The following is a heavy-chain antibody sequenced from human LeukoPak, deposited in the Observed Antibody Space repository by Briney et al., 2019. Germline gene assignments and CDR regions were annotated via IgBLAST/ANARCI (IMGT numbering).Heavy chain of an antibody. J-gene: IGHJ4*02. V-gene: IGHV1-18*01. D-gene: IGHD3-22*01. Sequence: GASVKVSCKASGYTFTSYGISWVRQAPGQGLEWMGWISAYNGNTNYAQKLQGRVTMTTDTSTSTAYMELRSLRSDDTAVYYCARQDYYDSSGYDFDYWGQGTLVTGSS. CDR3: ARQDYYDSSGYDFDY. CDR2: ISAYNGNT. CDR1: GYTFTSYG.